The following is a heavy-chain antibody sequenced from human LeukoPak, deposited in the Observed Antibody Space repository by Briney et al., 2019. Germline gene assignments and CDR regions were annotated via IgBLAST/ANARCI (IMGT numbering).Heavy chain of an antibody. D-gene: IGHD3-16*01. V-gene: IGHV1-2*02. CDR3: GSVRGILSYFDL. J-gene: IGHJ2*01. CDR1: GYTFSDYY. CDR2: INLNTGST. Sequence: GASVKVSCKASGYTFSDYYIHWVRQAPGQGPEWMGWINLNTGSTNYAQKFDGRFSMTRDTSINTAFMELSGLTFDDTAVYYCGSVRGILSYFDLWGRGTLVTVSS.